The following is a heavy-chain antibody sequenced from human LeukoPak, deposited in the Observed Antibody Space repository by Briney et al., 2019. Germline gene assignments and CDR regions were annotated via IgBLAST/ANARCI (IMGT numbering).Heavy chain of an antibody. Sequence: GGSLRLSCTASGFSFSSYSMNWVRQAPGKGLEWVSYISSSSNTIYYADSVKGLFTISRDNAKNSLYLQMNSLRAEDTAVYYCARDRAWGNDAFDIWGQGTMVTVSS. CDR2: ISSSSNTI. CDR3: ARDRAWGNDAFDI. V-gene: IGHV3-48*01. J-gene: IGHJ3*02. CDR1: GFSFSSYS. D-gene: IGHD3-16*01.